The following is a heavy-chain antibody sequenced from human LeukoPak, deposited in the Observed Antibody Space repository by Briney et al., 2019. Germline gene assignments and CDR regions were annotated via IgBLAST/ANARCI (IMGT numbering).Heavy chain of an antibody. V-gene: IGHV3-23*01. D-gene: IGHD4-11*01. CDR1: GFTLSSYA. J-gene: IGHJ4*02. Sequence: PGGSLRLSCAASGFTLSSYAMSWVRQAPGKGLEWVSAISDSGNTYHADSVKGRFTISRDNSKNTLYLQMHSLRAEDTAVYYCAKSNPPFDYWGQGTLVTVSS. CDR3: AKSNPPFDY. CDR2: ISDSGNT.